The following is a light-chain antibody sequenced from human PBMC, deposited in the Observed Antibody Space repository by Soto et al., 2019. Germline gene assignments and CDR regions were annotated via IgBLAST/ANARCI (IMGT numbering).Light chain of an antibody. Sequence: QSALTQPHSVSGSPGQSVTISCTGTSSDVGGYNRVSWYQQYPGKAPKLMIYDVSKRPSGVPGRFSGSKSGTTASLTISGSQPEDEADYYCCSYAGSYTYVFGSGTKVTVL. J-gene: IGLJ1*01. CDR1: SSDVGGYNR. CDR3: CSYAGSYTYV. V-gene: IGLV2-11*01. CDR2: DVS.